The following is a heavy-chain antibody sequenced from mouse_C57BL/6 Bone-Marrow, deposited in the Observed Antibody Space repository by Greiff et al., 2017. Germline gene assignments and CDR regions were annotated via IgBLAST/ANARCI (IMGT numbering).Heavy chain of an antibody. V-gene: IGHV1-19*01. CDR3: ARSRGGYDYGSSYWYFDV. CDR2: INPYNGGT. D-gene: IGHD1-1*01. J-gene: IGHJ1*03. CDR1: GYTFTDYY. Sequence: VQLQQSGPVLVKPGASVKMSCKASGYTFTDYYMNWVKQSHGKSLEWIGVINPYNGGTSYNQKFKGKATLTVDKSSSTAYMELNSLTSEDSAVYYCARSRGGYDYGSSYWYFDVWGTGTTVTVSS.